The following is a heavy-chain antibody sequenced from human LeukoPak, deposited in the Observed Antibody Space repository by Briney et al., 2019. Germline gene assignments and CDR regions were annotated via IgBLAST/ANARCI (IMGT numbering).Heavy chain of an antibody. CDR1: GGSISSSSYY. V-gene: IGHV4-39*01. J-gene: IGHJ6*03. CDR2: IDYSGST. CDR3: ARQTKYSSGWSTSYYYYYYMDL. Sequence: SETLSLTCTVSGGSISSSSYYWGWIRQPPGKGLEWIGSIDYSGSTNYNPSLKSRVTISVDTSKNQFSLKLSSVTAADTAVYYCARQTKYSSGWSTSYYYYYYMDLWGKGTTVTISS. D-gene: IGHD6-19*01.